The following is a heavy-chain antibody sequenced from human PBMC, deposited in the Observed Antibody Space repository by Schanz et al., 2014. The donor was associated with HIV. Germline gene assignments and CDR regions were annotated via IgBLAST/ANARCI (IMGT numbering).Heavy chain of an antibody. J-gene: IGHJ4*02. V-gene: IGHV3-30*18. Sequence: QVQLVESGGGVVQPGRSLRLSCAGSGFSFDTFGIHWVRQAPGKGLEWLAVISYDGRNKKFANSVKGRFTISRDNSKNTVYLQAXXLRPXDTAVYYCAKPEYDSRGSSQSHFDYWGQGTLVTVSS. CDR1: GFSFDTFG. CDR2: ISYDGRNK. CDR3: AKPEYDSRGSSQSHFDY. D-gene: IGHD3-22*01.